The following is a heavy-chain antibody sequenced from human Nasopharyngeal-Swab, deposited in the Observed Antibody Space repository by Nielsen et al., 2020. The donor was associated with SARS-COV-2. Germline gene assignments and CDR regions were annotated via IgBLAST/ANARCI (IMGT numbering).Heavy chain of an antibody. CDR2: INHSGST. D-gene: IGHD2-2*01. J-gene: IGHJ4*02. CDR1: CVSFSGYY. Sequence: SQTLSLTCSVYCVSFSGYYWSWIRQPPGKGLEWIGEINHSGSTNYNPSLKSRVTISVDTSKNQFSLKLSSVTAADTAVYYCERASKDIVVVPAAELDYWGQGTLVTVSS. CDR3: ERASKDIVVVPAAELDY. V-gene: IGHV4-34*01.